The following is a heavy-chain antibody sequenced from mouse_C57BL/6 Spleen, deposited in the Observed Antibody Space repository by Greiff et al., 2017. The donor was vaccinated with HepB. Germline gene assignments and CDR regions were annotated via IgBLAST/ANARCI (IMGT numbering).Heavy chain of an antibody. J-gene: IGHJ3*01. CDR3: TTGENNFDWFAY. Sequence: EVQLQQSGAELVRPGASVKLSCTASGFNIKDYYMHWVKQRPEQGLEWIGRIDPEDGDTEYAPKFQGKATMTADTSSNTAYLQLSSLTSEDTAVYYCTTGENNFDWFAYWGQGTLVTVSA. D-gene: IGHD1-3*01. CDR2: IDPEDGDT. CDR1: GFNIKDYY. V-gene: IGHV14-1*01.